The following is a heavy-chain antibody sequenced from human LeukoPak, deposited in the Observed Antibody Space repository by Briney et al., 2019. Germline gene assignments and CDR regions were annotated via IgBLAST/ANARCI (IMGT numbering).Heavy chain of an antibody. CDR3: ARGAGARRVDWFDP. V-gene: IGHV3-23*01. CDR2: IVDDGTT. J-gene: IGHJ5*02. D-gene: IGHD1-26*01. CDR1: GFTFSSYA. Sequence: GGSLRLSCAASGFTFSSYAMSWVRQPPGKGLEWVSSIVDDGTTIYTDSVKGRFTVSRDNSKDTLYLQMDSLRVEDTAVYFCARGAGARRVDWFDPWGQGTLVTVSS.